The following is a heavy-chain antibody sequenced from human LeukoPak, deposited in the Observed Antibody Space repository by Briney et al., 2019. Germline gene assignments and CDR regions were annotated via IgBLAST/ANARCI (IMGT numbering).Heavy chain of an antibody. D-gene: IGHD6-13*01. Sequence: SVKVSCKASGGTFSSYAISWVRQAPGQGLEWMGRIIPIFGTANYAQKFQGRVTITTDESTSTAYMELSSLRSEDTAVYYYARDRWPYSRRGVDYFDYWGQGTLVTVSS. CDR1: GGTFSSYA. J-gene: IGHJ4*02. CDR2: IIPIFGTA. V-gene: IGHV1-69*05. CDR3: ARDRWPYSRRGVDYFDY.